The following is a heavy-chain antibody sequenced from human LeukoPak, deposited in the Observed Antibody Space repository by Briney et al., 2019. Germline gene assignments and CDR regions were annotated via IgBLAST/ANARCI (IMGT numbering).Heavy chain of an antibody. CDR2: IYSGGST. J-gene: IGHJ3*02. CDR1: GFTVSSNY. CDR3: AAPVEMATAYAFDI. D-gene: IGHD5-24*01. V-gene: IGHV3-53*01. Sequence: PGGSLGLSCAASGFTVSSNYMSWVRQAPGKGLEWVSVIYSGGSTYYADSVKGRFTISRDNSKNTLYLQMNSLRAEDTAVYYCAAPVEMATAYAFDIWGQGTMVTVSS.